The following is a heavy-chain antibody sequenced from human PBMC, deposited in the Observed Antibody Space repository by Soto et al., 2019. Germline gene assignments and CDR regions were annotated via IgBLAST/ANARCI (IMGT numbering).Heavy chain of an antibody. CDR2: INPSGGST. V-gene: IGHV1-46*01. CDR3: ARVLRDYYGSGSPRAYYYGMDV. Sequence: ASVKVSCKASGYTFTSYYMHWVRQAPGQGLEWMGIINPSGGSTSYAQKFQGRVTMTRDTSTSTVYMELSSLRSEDTAVYYCARVLRDYYGSGSPRAYYYGMDVWGQGTTVTVSS. CDR1: GYTFTSYY. J-gene: IGHJ6*02. D-gene: IGHD3-10*01.